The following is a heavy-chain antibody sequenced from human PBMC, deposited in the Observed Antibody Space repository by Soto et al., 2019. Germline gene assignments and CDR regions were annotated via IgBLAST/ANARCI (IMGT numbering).Heavy chain of an antibody. J-gene: IGHJ6*03. D-gene: IGHD2-15*01. CDR2: INPSGGST. Sequence: ASVKVSCKVSGYTLTELSMHWVRQAPGKGLEWMGIINPSGGSTSYAQKFQGRVTMTRDTSTSTVYMELSSLRSEDTAVNYCARDRADRCGYCSGGSCYSAIYYSTTWTSGAKGPRSPSP. CDR1: GYTLTELS. V-gene: IGHV1-46*03. CDR3: ARDRADRCGYCSGGSCYSAIYYSTTWTS.